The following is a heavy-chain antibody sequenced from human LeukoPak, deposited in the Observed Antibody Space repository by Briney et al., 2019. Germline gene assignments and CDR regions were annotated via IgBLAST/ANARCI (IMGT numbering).Heavy chain of an antibody. J-gene: IGHJ4*02. CDR2: LIPMFGTA. CDR1: GGTFSRYA. D-gene: IGHD3-22*01. Sequence: ASVKVSCKASGGTFSRYAISWVRQAPGQGLEWMGGLIPMFGTANYAQKFQGRVTITADESTGTAYMELRSLRSDDTAVYYCARSITMILGNDYWGQGTLVTVSS. CDR3: ARSITMILGNDY. V-gene: IGHV1-69*13.